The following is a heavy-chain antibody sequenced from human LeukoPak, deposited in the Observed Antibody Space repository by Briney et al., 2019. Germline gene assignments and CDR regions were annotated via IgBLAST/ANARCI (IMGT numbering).Heavy chain of an antibody. Sequence: PGGSLGLSCAASGFTFSRFWVSWVRQAPGKGLEWVANIKQDGSEKYYVDSVKGRFTISRDNAKNSLYLQMNSLRAEDTAVYYCARASFDYWGQGTLVTVSS. CDR1: GFTFSRFW. V-gene: IGHV3-7*04. CDR2: IKQDGSEK. CDR3: ARASFDY. J-gene: IGHJ4*02.